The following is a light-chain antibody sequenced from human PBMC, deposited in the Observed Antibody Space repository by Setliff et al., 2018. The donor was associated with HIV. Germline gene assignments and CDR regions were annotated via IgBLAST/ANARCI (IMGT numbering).Light chain of an antibody. J-gene: IGLJ1*01. CDR3: SSYTSSSTYV. Sequence: QSALTQPASVSGSPGQSITISCTGTSSDVGDYNYVSWYQQHPGKAPKLMIYDVSKRPSGVSNRFSGSKSGNTASLTISWLQAEDEADYYCSSYTSSSTYVFGTGTRPPS. CDR2: DVS. CDR1: SSDVGDYNY. V-gene: IGLV2-14*01.